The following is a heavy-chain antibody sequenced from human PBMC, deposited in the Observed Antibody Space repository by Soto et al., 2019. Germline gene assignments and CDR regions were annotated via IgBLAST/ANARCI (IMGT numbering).Heavy chain of an antibody. J-gene: IGHJ3*01. CDR2: VTSSASST. CDR3: AKGGAVLLDPFDV. V-gene: IGHV3-23*01. Sequence: GQLLESGGGMVQPGGSLRLSCAASGFIFSSFAMNWVRLPPGRGLEWVAAVTSSASSTHYADSVKGRFTISRDNSKNTLYLQMNSLRADDTAVYYCAKGGAVLLDPFDVWGQGTMVTVSS. CDR1: GFIFSSFA. D-gene: IGHD1-26*01.